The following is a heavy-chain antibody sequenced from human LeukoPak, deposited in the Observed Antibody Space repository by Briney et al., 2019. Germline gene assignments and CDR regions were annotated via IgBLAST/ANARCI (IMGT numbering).Heavy chain of an antibody. Sequence: GGSLRLSCAASGFTFSDYYMSWIRQAPGKGLEWVSYISGSGSTIYYADSVKGRFTISRDNAKNSLYLQMNSLRAEDTAVYYCARNSYSSGYYSYYFDYWGQGTLVTVSS. CDR3: ARNSYSSGYYSYYFDY. D-gene: IGHD3-22*01. V-gene: IGHV3-11*01. J-gene: IGHJ4*02. CDR2: ISGSGSTI. CDR1: GFTFSDYY.